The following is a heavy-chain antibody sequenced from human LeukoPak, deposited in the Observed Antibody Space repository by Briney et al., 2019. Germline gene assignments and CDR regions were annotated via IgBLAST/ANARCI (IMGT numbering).Heavy chain of an antibody. J-gene: IGHJ5*02. V-gene: IGHV3-48*03. CDR3: ARGDPHADP. CDR2: ITISGHTK. D-gene: IGHD5-24*01. CDR1: GFALSTYE. Sequence: PGGSLRLSCAASGFALSTYEMNWVRQAPGKGLEWIADITISGHTKNYADSVKGRFSISRDNARTSLYLQMHSLRVEDTGVYYCARGDPHADPWGQGTLVTVSS.